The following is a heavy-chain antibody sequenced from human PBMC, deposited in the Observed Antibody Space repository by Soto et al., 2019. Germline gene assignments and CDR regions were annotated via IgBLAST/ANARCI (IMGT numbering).Heavy chain of an antibody. Sequence: QVQLVESGGGGVQPGRSLRLSCAASGFTFSSYGMHWVRQAPGKGLEWVAVISYDGSNKYYADSVKGRFTISRDNSKNTLYLQMNSLRAEDTAVYYCAKDPRLDILTGPFDYWGQGTLVTVSS. V-gene: IGHV3-30*18. CDR3: AKDPRLDILTGPFDY. CDR2: ISYDGSNK. CDR1: GFTFSSYG. D-gene: IGHD3-9*01. J-gene: IGHJ4*02.